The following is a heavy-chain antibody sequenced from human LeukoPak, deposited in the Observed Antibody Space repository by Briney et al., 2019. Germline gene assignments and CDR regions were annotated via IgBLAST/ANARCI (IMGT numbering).Heavy chain of an antibody. CDR3: ARAPTGDRSGYRDY. D-gene: IGHD3-22*01. CDR1: GGTFSSYA. Sequence: ASVKVSCKASGGTFSSYAIRWVRQAPGQGLEWMGRIIPILGIANYAQKFQGRVTITADKSTSTAYMELSSLRSEDTAVYYCARAPTGDRSGYRDYWGQGTLVTVSS. V-gene: IGHV1-69*04. J-gene: IGHJ4*02. CDR2: IIPILGIA.